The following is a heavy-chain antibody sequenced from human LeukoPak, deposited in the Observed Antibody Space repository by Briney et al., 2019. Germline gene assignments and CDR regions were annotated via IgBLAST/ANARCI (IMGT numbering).Heavy chain of an antibody. V-gene: IGHV3-53*01. D-gene: IGHD5-24*01. CDR3: ATTIYVEGYSHAFDI. J-gene: IGHJ3*02. Sequence: SGGSLRLSCAASGFTVSSSFMTWVRQAPGKGLEWVSLIYSGGNTYYADSVKGRFTISRDNSQNTPYPQMSSLRAEDTAVYYCATTIYVEGYSHAFDIWGQGTMVTVSS. CDR1: GFTVSSSF. CDR2: IYSGGNT.